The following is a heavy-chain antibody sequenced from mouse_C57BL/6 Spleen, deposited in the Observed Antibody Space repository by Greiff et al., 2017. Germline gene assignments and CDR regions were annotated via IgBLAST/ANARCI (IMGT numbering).Heavy chain of an antibody. V-gene: IGHV1-15*01. CDR1: GYTFTDYE. Sequence: QVQLQQSGAELVRPGASVTLSCKASGYTFTDYEMHWVKQTPVHGLEWIGAIDPETGGTAYNQKFKGKAILTADKSSSTAYMELRSLTSEDSAVYYCTGGIYIFDYWGKGTTLTVSS. CDR2: IDPETGGT. CDR3: TGGIYIFDY. D-gene: IGHD1-3*01. J-gene: IGHJ2*01.